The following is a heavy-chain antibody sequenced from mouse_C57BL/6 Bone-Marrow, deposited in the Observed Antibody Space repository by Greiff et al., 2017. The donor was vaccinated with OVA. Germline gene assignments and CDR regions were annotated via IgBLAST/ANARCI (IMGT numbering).Heavy chain of an antibody. Sequence: QVQLKQSGPGLVAPSQSLSITCTVSGFSLTGYGVNWVRQPPGKGLEWLGMIWGDGSTDYNSALKSRLSISKDTSKSQVFLNMNSLQTDDTARYYCARDITTVVDWYFDVWGAGTTVTVSS. CDR1: GFSLTGYG. J-gene: IGHJ1*01. CDR3: ARDITTVVDWYFDV. CDR2: IWGDGST. D-gene: IGHD1-1*01. V-gene: IGHV2-6-7*01.